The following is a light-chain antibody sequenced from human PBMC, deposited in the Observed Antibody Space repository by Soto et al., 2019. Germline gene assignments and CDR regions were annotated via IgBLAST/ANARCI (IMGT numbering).Light chain of an antibody. CDR1: QDITIY. J-gene: IGKJ4*01. CDR2: AKT. V-gene: IGKV1-39*01. Sequence: DIQMTQSPSSLSASVGDEVTITCRASQDITIYLNWYQHKPGKAPKLLIYAKTRLQSGVPSRFSGSGSGTYFTLTITSLQPEEFATYYCQQSYTNPLSFGGGTKVEIK. CDR3: QQSYTNPLS.